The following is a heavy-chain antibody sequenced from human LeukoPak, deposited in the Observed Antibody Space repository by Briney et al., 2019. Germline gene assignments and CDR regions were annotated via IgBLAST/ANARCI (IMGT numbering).Heavy chain of an antibody. CDR3: ARGDYYYYYYMDV. CDR2: IYYSGST. J-gene: IGHJ6*03. V-gene: IGHV4-59*01. Sequence: PSETLSLTCTVSGSSISSYYWTWIRQPTGKGLEWIGYIYYSGSTNYNPSLKSRVTISVDTSKNQFSLKLSSVTAADTAMYYCARGDYYYYYYMDVWGKGTTVTVSS. CDR1: GSSISSYY.